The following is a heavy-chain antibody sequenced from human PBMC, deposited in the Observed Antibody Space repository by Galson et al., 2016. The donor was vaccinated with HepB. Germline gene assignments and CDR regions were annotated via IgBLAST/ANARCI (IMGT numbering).Heavy chain of an antibody. D-gene: IGHD3-22*01. CDR1: DDSINSPSYY. CDR3: ARDNTYFYDSSGYHFFDF. Sequence: SETLSLTCFVSDDSINSPSYYWGWIRQPPGQGLEWIGSVFHSGNTYYNPSLKGRLTIGIDTSKNQVSLKLDSVTAADTAVYYCARDNTYFYDSSGYHFFDFWGPGTLVAVSS. CDR2: VFHSGNT. J-gene: IGHJ4*02. V-gene: IGHV4-39*07.